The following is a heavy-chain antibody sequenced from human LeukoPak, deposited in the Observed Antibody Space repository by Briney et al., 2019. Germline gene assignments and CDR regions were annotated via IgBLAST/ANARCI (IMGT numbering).Heavy chain of an antibody. J-gene: IGHJ4*02. V-gene: IGHV1-2*02. Sequence: ASVKVSCKASGYTFSGFNMDWVRQAPGQGLEWMGWINPNSGGTNYAQKFQGRVTMTRDTSISTAYMELTRLRSDDTAVYYCARGPLPADYFDYWGQGTLVTVSS. CDR3: ARGPLPADYFDY. D-gene: IGHD1-14*01. CDR1: GYTFSGFN. CDR2: INPNSGGT.